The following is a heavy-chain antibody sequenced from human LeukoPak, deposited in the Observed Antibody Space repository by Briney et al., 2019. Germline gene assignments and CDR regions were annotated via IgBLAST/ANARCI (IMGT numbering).Heavy chain of an antibody. Sequence: GGSLRLSCAASGFTFSSYGMHWVRQAPGKGLEWVAFVWFDGSSKYYADSVKGRFTISRDNSKNTLYLQMNSLRAEGTGVYYWARDRGDQYYLDYWGQGTLVTV. D-gene: IGHD4-17*01. CDR1: GFTFSSYG. V-gene: IGHV3-33*08. CDR2: VWFDGSSK. CDR3: ARDRGDQYYLDY. J-gene: IGHJ4*02.